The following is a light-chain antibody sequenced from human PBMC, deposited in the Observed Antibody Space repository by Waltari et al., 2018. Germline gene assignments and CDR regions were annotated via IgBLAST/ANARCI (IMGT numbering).Light chain of an antibody. V-gene: IGKV3-20*01. J-gene: IGKJ1*01. CDR2: DAS. CDR3: QKYGTLPAT. Sequence: DIVFTQSPGTLAVSHGARATLSCRASQSVRRTLAWYQQKPGQAPRLLIYDASTRATGVPDRFSGSGFGTDFSLTISRLEPEDFAVYYCQKYGTLPATFGQGTKVEIK. CDR1: QSVRRT.